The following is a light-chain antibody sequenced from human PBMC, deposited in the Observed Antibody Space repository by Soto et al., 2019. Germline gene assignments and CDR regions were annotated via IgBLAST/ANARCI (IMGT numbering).Light chain of an antibody. V-gene: IGKV1-5*03. CDR2: QAS. Sequence: DIQMTQSPSTLSASVGAXVTITCRASQSISVWLAWYQQKPGKAPNLLIYQASRLESGVPSGLSGSGFGTECTLTISSLQPDHFATYYCQQYDSYPWTFGQGTKVDIK. CDR1: QSISVW. J-gene: IGKJ1*01. CDR3: QQYDSYPWT.